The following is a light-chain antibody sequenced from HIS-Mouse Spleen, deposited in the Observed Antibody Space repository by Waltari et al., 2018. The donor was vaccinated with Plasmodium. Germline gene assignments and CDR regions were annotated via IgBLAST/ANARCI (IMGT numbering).Light chain of an antibody. CDR2: DAS. J-gene: IGKJ4*01. Sequence: EIVFTQSPATLSLSTGERATLSCRASQSVSSYFAWYQQKPGQAPRLLIYDASNRATGIPARFSGSGSGTDFTLTISSLEPEDFAVYYCQQRSNWPLTFGGGTKVEIK. CDR3: QQRSNWPLT. V-gene: IGKV3-11*01. CDR1: QSVSSY.